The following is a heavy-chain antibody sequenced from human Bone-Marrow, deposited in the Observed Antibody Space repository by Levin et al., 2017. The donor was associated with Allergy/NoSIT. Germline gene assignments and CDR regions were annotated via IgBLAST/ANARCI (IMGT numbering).Heavy chain of an antibody. Sequence: GSLRLSCAVSGVSITNNKWWNWVRLPPGKGLEWIGEIHHSGSTNYNPSLKSRVTMSVDKSKNQFSLKLSPVTAADTAVYYCAGNHYYESSGAFDIWGQGTVVSVSS. V-gene: IGHV4-4*02. J-gene: IGHJ3*02. D-gene: IGHD3-22*01. CDR1: GVSITNNKW. CDR2: IHHSGST. CDR3: AGNHYYESSGAFDI.